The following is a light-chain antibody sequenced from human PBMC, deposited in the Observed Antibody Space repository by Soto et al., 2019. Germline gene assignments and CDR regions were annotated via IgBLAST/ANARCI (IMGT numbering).Light chain of an antibody. J-gene: IGLJ1*01. CDR1: ISDVGNYNY. V-gene: IGLV2-14*03. CDR2: DVS. Sequence: QSVLTQPASVSGSPGQSITISCTGTISDVGNYNYVSWHQHHPGKAPKLMINDVSNRPSGVSSRFSGSESGNTASLTISGLQAEDEADYYCSSYTSSDTYVFGTGTKVTVL. CDR3: SSYTSSDTYV.